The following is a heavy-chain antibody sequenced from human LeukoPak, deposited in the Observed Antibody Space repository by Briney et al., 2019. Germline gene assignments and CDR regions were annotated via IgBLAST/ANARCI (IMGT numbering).Heavy chain of an antibody. CDR1: GGSISTYY. V-gene: IGHV4-59*01. CDR3: AKGGKGFPLGLRFDS. CDR2: ISYSGST. Sequence: PSETLSLTCTVSGGSISTYYWSWIRQPPGKGLEWIGYISYSGSTNYNPSLKSRVTVSVDTSKNQFSLNLTSLTAADTAVYYCAKGGKGFPLGLRFDSWGQGTLVSVSS. D-gene: IGHD2-21*01. J-gene: IGHJ4*02.